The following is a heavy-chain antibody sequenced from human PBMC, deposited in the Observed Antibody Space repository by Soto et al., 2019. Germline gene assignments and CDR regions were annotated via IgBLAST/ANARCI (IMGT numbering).Heavy chain of an antibody. CDR2: INHSGST. Sequence: SETLSLTCAVYGGSFSGYCWSWIRQPPGKGLEWIGEINHSGSTNYNPSLKSRVTISVDTSKNQFSLKLSSVTAADTAVYYCARGLALRFLGNYYMDVWGKGTTVTVSS. V-gene: IGHV4-34*01. D-gene: IGHD3-3*01. CDR3: ARGLALRFLGNYYMDV. CDR1: GGSFSGYC. J-gene: IGHJ6*03.